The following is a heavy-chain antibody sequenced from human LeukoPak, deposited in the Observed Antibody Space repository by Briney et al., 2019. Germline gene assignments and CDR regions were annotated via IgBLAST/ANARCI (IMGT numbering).Heavy chain of an antibody. CDR2: ISSSSSYI. J-gene: IGHJ6*03. CDR1: GFTFSSHS. V-gene: IGHV3-21*01. Sequence: GGSLRLSCAASGFTFSSHSMNWVRQAPGKGLEWVSSISSSSSYIYYADSVKGRFTISRDSAKNSLYLQMNSLRAEDTAVYYCARDWYSSSSYYMDVWGKGTTVTVSS. CDR3: ARDWYSSSSYYMDV. D-gene: IGHD6-6*01.